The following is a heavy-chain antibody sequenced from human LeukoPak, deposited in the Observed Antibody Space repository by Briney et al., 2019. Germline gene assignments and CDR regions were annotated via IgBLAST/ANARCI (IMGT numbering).Heavy chain of an antibody. D-gene: IGHD3-22*01. CDR1: GGSFSGYY. CDR2: INHSGST. Sequence: SETLSLTCAVYGGSFSGYYWRWIRQPPGKGLEWIGEINHSGSTNYNPSLKSRVTISVDTSKNQFSLKLSSVTAADTAVYYCARTIVVVITGAFDIWGQGTMVTVSS. J-gene: IGHJ3*02. V-gene: IGHV4-34*01. CDR3: ARTIVVVITGAFDI.